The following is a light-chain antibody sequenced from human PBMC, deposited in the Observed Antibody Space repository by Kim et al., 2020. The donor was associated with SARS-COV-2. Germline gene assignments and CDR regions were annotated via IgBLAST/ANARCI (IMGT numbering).Light chain of an antibody. V-gene: IGKV3-11*01. CDR3: QQRSNWPRT. CDR2: DAS. CDR1: QSISRY. Sequence: SLAPGKRATRSCRASQSISRYVAWYQRKPGQAPRLLIYDASNRATGIPARFSGSGSGTDFTLTISSLESEDLAVYYCQQRSNWPRTFGEGTKVEI. J-gene: IGKJ4*01.